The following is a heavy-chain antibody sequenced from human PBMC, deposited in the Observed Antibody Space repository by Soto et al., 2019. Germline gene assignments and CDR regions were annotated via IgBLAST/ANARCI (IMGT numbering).Heavy chain of an antibody. V-gene: IGHV3-74*01. D-gene: IGHD2-15*01. J-gene: IGHJ4*02. Sequence: EVQLVESGGGLVQPGESLRLSCAASGFTFSSYWMHWVRQAPGKGLVWVSRINRDGSSTSYAGSVKGRFTISRDNAKNTLYLQMSSLRAEDTAVYYCVRTSLVVAAATREDYWGQGTLVTVSS. CDR2: INRDGSST. CDR3: VRTSLVVAAATREDY. CDR1: GFTFSSYW.